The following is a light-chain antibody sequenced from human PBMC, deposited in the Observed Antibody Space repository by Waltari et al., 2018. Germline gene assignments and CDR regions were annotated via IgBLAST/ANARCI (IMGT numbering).Light chain of an antibody. CDR2: ANN. CDR3: QSYDSSLTDFV. Sequence: QSVLTQPPSVPGAPGQRVTISCPRSSPNIRPGFDVPWYQQLPGAAPKPLIYANNHRPSGVPARFSGSKSDTSASLAITGLQAEDEADYYCQSYDSSLTDFVFGSGTRVSV. V-gene: IGLV1-40*01. CDR1: SPNIRPGFD. J-gene: IGLJ1*01.